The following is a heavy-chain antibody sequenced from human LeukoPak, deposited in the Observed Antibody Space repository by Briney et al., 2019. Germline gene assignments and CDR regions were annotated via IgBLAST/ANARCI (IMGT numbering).Heavy chain of an antibody. CDR3: ARYCTSTTCILRGFDY. CDR1: GYSLTSGHY. D-gene: IGHD2-2*01. CDR2: IYHTGSA. J-gene: IGHJ4*02. Sequence: SETLSLTCSVYGYSLTSGHYWGWIRQPPGKGLEWIANIYHTGSAHYNPSLKSRVTISVDTSKNQFSLKLSSVTAADTAVYYCARYCTSTTCILRGFDYWGQGTLVTVSS. V-gene: IGHV4-38-2*01.